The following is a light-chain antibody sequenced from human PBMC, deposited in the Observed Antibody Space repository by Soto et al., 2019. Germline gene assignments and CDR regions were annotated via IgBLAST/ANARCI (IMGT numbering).Light chain of an antibody. Sequence: ELTQPPSVSVSRGQTARITCFGDALAKQYIYWYQQKPGQAPVLVIYKDSERPSGIPERFSGSNSETAVTLTISGVQAGDEADYYCQSVDSSGTYVFGTGTKVTVL. V-gene: IGLV3-25*02. J-gene: IGLJ1*01. CDR2: KDS. CDR3: QSVDSSGTYV. CDR1: ALAKQY.